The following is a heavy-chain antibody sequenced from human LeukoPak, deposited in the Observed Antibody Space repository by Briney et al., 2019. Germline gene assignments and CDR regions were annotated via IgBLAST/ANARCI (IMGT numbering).Heavy chain of an antibody. CDR3: ARDYIVVVPAAMTLDD. CDR2: ISAYNGNT. V-gene: IGHV1-18*01. Sequence: ASVKVSCKASGYTFTSYGISWVRRAPGQGLEWMGWISAYNGNTNYAQKLQGRVTMTTDTSTSTAYMELRSLRSDDTAVYYCARDYIVVVPAAMTLDDWGQGTLVTVSS. CDR1: GYTFTSYG. J-gene: IGHJ4*02. D-gene: IGHD2-2*01.